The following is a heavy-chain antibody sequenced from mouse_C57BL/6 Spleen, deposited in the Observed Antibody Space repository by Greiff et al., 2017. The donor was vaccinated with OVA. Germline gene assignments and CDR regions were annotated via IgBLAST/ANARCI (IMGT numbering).Heavy chain of an antibody. CDR2: INPSNGGT. CDR3: ARYGTTVVPFAY. D-gene: IGHD1-1*01. J-gene: IGHJ3*01. CDR1: GYTFTSYW. Sequence: QVQLQQPGTELVKPGASVKLSCKASGYTFTSYWMHWVKQRPGQGLEWIGNINPSNGGTNYNEKFKSKATLTVDKSSSTAYMQLSSLTSEDSAVYYGARYGTTVVPFAYWGQGTLVTVSA. V-gene: IGHV1-53*01.